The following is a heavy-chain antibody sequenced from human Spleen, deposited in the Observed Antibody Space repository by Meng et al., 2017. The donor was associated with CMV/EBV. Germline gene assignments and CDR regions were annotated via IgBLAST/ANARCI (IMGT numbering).Heavy chain of an antibody. Sequence: GESLTISCAASGFTFSYYAMYWVRQAPGKGLEWVALISYDGNNKYYTDSVKGRFTISGDNSMSTLYLQMDSLRPEDTASYRCARDAVPGYRYFYYYGMDVWGQGTTVTVSS. D-gene: IGHD3-16*02. CDR2: ISYDGNNK. J-gene: IGHJ6*02. CDR1: GFTFSYYA. CDR3: ARDAVPGYRYFYYYGMDV. V-gene: IGHV3-30*04.